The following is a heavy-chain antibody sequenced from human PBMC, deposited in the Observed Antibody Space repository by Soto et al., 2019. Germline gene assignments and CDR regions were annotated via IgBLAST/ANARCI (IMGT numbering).Heavy chain of an antibody. J-gene: IGHJ6*02. CDR3: ARARAWKEGMDV. D-gene: IGHD1-1*01. Sequence: EVHLEESGGGLVQPGGSLRLSCAASGFTFSNYWMNWVRQTPGKGLEWVANIKQDGGEIYFVDSVKGRFSISRDNAKNSLSLQMNRLRDEDSGVYYCARARAWKEGMDVWGQGTVVTVSS. V-gene: IGHV3-7*03. CDR2: IKQDGGEI. CDR1: GFTFSNYW.